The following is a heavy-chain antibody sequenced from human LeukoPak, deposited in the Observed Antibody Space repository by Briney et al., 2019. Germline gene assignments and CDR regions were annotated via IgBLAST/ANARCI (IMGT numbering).Heavy chain of an antibody. D-gene: IGHD3-22*01. J-gene: IGHJ4*02. CDR3: ARGGSSGYYY. CDR2: INHSGST. CDR1: GGSISSSSYY. Sequence: PSETLSLTCTVSGGSISSSSYYWSWIRQPPGKGLEWIGEINHSGSTNYNPSLKSRVTISVDTSKNQFSLKLSSVTAADTAVYYCARGGSSGYYYWGQGTLVTVSS. V-gene: IGHV4-39*07.